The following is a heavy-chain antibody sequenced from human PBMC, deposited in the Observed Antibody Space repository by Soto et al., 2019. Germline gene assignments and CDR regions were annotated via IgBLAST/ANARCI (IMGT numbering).Heavy chain of an antibody. CDR2: INHSGST. J-gene: IGHJ5*02. Sequence: ETLSLTCAVYGGSFSGYYWSWIHQPPGKGLEWIGGINHSGSTNYNPSLKSRVTISVDTSKNQFSLKLSSVTAADTAVYYCARGSCSSTSCYASRWFDPWGQGTLVTVSS. V-gene: IGHV4-34*01. CDR1: GGSFSGYY. CDR3: ARGSCSSTSCYASRWFDP. D-gene: IGHD2-2*01.